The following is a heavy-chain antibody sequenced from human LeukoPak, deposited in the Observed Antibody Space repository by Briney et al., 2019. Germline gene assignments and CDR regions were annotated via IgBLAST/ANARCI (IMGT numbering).Heavy chain of an antibody. V-gene: IGHV3-74*01. Sequence: PGGSLRLSCAASGSTFSSYWMHWVRQAPGKGLVWVSRISSDGSSTSYVDSVKGRVTISRDNAKNTLYLQMNSLRDEDTAVYYCARAQAVSGTGGFDPWGQGTLVTVSS. CDR1: GSTFSSYW. J-gene: IGHJ5*02. CDR3: ARAQAVSGTGGFDP. D-gene: IGHD6-19*01. CDR2: ISSDGSST.